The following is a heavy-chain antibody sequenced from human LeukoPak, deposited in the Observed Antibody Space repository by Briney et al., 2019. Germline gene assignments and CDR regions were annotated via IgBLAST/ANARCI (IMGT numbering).Heavy chain of an antibody. CDR3: ARDPAEANYGHFGYSDY. D-gene: IGHD4-17*01. J-gene: IGHJ4*02. CDR1: GYIFTSYY. V-gene: IGHV1-46*01. CDR2: INPSGGST. Sequence: ASVKVSCKTSGYIFTSYYMHWVRQAPGQGLEYMGIINPSGGSTSYAQKFQGRVTMTRDTSTSTVYMELSSLRSEDTAVYYCARDPAEANYGHFGYSDYWGQGTLVTVSS.